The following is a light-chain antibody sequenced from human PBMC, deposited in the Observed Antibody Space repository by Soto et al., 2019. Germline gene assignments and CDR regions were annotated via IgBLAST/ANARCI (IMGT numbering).Light chain of an antibody. CDR1: QSISTS. J-gene: IGKJ4*01. Sequence: DFLVTQSPSSLSASVGDSVSITCRASQSISTSLNWFQQKPGKAPKLLIYGASIFQDGAPSRFTGSGSETEFTLTINTLQPEDFATYYCQQSYSPPLTFGGGTTVEFK. V-gene: IGKV1-39*01. CDR3: QQSYSPPLT. CDR2: GAS.